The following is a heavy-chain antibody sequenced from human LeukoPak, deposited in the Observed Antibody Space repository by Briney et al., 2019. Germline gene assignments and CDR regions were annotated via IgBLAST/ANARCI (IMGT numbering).Heavy chain of an antibody. D-gene: IGHD2-2*01. Sequence: SETLSLTCTVSGGSISSGDYYWSWIRQPPGKGLGWIGYIYHTGNTNYNPSLKSRVTMSVDRSKNQISLKLNSVTAADTAVYYCARNRGFSGYCSSISCYVFDYWGQGALVTISS. CDR1: GGSISSGDYY. CDR2: IYHTGNT. J-gene: IGHJ4*02. CDR3: ARNRGFSGYCSSISCYVFDY. V-gene: IGHV4-30-2*01.